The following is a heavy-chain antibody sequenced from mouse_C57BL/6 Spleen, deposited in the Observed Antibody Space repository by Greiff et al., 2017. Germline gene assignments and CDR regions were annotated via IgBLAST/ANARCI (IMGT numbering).Heavy chain of an antibody. CDR3: TRRDGNRYFDV. J-gene: IGHJ1*03. CDR1: GFTFSDAW. Sequence: EVKVIESGGGLVQPGGSMKLSCAASGFTFSDAWMDWVRQSPEKGLEWVAEIRNKANNHATYYAESVKGRFTISRDDSKSSVYLQMNSLRAEDTGIDYCTRRDGNRYFDVWGTGTTVTVSA. CDR2: IRNKANNHAT. V-gene: IGHV6-6*01. D-gene: IGHD2-1*01.